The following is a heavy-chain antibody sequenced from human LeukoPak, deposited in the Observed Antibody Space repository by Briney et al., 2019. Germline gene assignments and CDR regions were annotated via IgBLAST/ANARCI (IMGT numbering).Heavy chain of an antibody. Sequence: ASVKVSCKASGYTFTGYYMHWVRQAPGQGLEWMGWINPNSGGTNYAQKLQGRVTITTDTSTSTAYMELRSLRSDDTAVYYCARERDYYDSSGYYHSFDYWGQGTLVTVSS. V-gene: IGHV1-2*02. CDR3: ARERDYYDSSGYYHSFDY. J-gene: IGHJ4*02. CDR1: GYTFTGYY. CDR2: INPNSGGT. D-gene: IGHD3-22*01.